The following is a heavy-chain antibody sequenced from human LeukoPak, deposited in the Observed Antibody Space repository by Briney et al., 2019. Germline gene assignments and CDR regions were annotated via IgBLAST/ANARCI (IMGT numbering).Heavy chain of an antibody. J-gene: IGHJ5*02. V-gene: IGHV3-48*03. CDR3: TTLGYHLDP. Sequence: GGSLRLSCAASGFDFGAYEMNWVRQAPGKGLEWVAYFAGSDTTTYYADSVKGRFTISRDNARNSLCLQMNSLRAEDTALYYCTTLGYHLDPWGQGTLVTVSS. CDR2: FAGSDTTT. CDR1: GFDFGAYE. D-gene: IGHD3-22*01.